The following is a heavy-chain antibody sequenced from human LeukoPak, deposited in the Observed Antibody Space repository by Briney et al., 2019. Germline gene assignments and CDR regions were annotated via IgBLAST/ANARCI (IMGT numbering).Heavy chain of an antibody. D-gene: IGHD2-15*01. J-gene: IGHJ4*02. Sequence: GGSLRLSCAASEFSVSSNYMTWVRQAPGKGLEWVSVIYSGGSLYYADPVKGRFTISRENSKNTLYLQMNSLRAEDTAVYYCASRAAYCSGSGCHETYFDYWGLGTLVTVSS. V-gene: IGHV3-53*01. CDR2: IYSGGSL. CDR3: ASRAAYCSGSGCHETYFDY. CDR1: EFSVSSNY.